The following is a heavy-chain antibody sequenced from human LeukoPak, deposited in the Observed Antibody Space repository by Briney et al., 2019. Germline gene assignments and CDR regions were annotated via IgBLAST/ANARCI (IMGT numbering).Heavy chain of an antibody. CDR1: GYTFTSYG. V-gene: IGHV1-18*01. Sequence: GASVKVSCKASGYTFTSYGISWVRQAPGRGLEWMGWISAYNGNTNYAQKLQGRVTMTTDTSTSTAYMELRSLRSDDTAVYYCARGPGVVRGVIYGEDFDYWGQGTLVTVSS. J-gene: IGHJ4*02. CDR2: ISAYNGNT. CDR3: ARGPGVVRGVIYGEDFDY. D-gene: IGHD3-10*01.